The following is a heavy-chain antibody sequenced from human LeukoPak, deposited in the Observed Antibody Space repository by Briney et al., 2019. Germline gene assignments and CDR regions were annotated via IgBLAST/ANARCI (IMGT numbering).Heavy chain of an antibody. CDR3: ARDKIVGPTTLDY. Sequence: GGSLRLSCTASGFTFNNYVMSWVRQAPGKGLEWVSSIKISGYADYADSVKGRFTISRDNAKNSLYLQMNSLRADDTAIYYCARDKIVGPTTLDYWGQGTLVTVSS. J-gene: IGHJ4*02. CDR2: IKISGYA. V-gene: IGHV3-69-1*01. D-gene: IGHD1-26*01. CDR1: GFTFNNYV.